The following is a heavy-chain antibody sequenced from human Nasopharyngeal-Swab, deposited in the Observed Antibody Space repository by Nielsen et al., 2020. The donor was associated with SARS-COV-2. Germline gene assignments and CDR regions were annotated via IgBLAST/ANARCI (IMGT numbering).Heavy chain of an antibody. CDR3: ARGRYYDILTGYYYFDY. CDR2: INHSGST. J-gene: IGHJ4*02. D-gene: IGHD3-9*01. V-gene: IGHV4-34*01. Sequence: SETLSLTCAVYGGSFSGHYWSWIRQPPGKGLEWIGEINHSGSTNYNPSLKSRVTISVDTSKNQFSLKLSSVTAADTAVYYCARGRYYDILTGYYYFDYWGQGTLVTVSS. CDR1: GGSFSGHY.